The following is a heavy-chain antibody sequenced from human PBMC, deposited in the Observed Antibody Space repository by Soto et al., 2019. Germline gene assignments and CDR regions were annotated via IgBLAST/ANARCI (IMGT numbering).Heavy chain of an antibody. CDR1: GFTFSSYA. V-gene: IGHV3-30-3*01. D-gene: IGHD3-22*01. CDR3: ARDPDSSGYYGLYYFDY. CDR2: ISYDGSNK. J-gene: IGHJ4*02. Sequence: PGGSLRLSCAASGFTFSSYAMHWVRQAPGKGLEWVAVISYDGSNKYYADSVKGRFTISRDNSKNTLYLQMNSLRAEDTAVYYCARDPDSSGYYGLYYFDYWGQGTLVTVSS.